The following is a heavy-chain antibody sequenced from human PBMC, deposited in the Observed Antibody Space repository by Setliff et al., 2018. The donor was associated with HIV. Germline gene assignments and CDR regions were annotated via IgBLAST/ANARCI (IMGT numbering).Heavy chain of an antibody. CDR1: GGSITSYY. CDR3: ARQGGYNSPLMV. CDR2: IFDSGTT. J-gene: IGHJ4*02. D-gene: IGHD3-10*01. V-gene: IGHV4-59*08. Sequence: PSETLSLTCTVSGGSITSYYWNWIRQSPGKGLGWIGYIFDSGTTKYNPSVTSRVTISVDASKNQFFLQLISVTAADTAVYYCARQGGYNSPLMVWGQGKLVTVS.